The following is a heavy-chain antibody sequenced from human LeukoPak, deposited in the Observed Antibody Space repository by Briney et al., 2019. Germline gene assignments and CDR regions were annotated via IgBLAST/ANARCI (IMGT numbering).Heavy chain of an antibody. D-gene: IGHD1-26*01. V-gene: IGHV4-61*08. CDR2: VYYIANT. CDR1: GASVGSAGYY. CDR3: ARTQSQSGSYRYYFGY. Sequence: SETLSLTCSVSGASVGSAGYYWSWIRQPPGGGLEWIGYVYYIANTNYNPALKSRVTMSVDPSRNQFSLKVTSVTTADTAIYYCARTQSQSGSYRYYFGYWGQGTLVTVSP. J-gene: IGHJ4*02.